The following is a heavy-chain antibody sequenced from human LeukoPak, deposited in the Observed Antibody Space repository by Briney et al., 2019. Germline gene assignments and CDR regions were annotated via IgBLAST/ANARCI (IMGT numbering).Heavy chain of an antibody. J-gene: IGHJ4*02. Sequence: PGRSLRLSCAASGFTFSSYGMHWVRQAPGKGLEWVAVIWYDGSNKYYADSVKGRFTISRDNSKNTLYLQTNSLRAEDTAVYYCARDRDYYFDYWGQGTLVTVSS. V-gene: IGHV3-33*01. CDR1: GFTFSSYG. CDR2: IWYDGSNK. CDR3: ARDRDYYFDY. D-gene: IGHD3-10*01.